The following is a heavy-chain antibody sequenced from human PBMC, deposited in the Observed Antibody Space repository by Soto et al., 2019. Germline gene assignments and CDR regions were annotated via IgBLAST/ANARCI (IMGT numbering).Heavy chain of an antibody. J-gene: IGHJ6*03. CDR3: ARYSSSWYSPSYMDV. D-gene: IGHD6-13*01. CDR1: GFTFSSYS. V-gene: IGHV3-21*01. CDR2: ISSSSSYI. Sequence: GGSLRLSCAASGFTFSSYSMNWVRQAPGKGLEWVSSISSSSSYIYYADSVKGRFTISRDNAKNSLYLQMNSLRAEDTAVYYCARYSSSWYSPSYMDVWGKGTTVTVSS.